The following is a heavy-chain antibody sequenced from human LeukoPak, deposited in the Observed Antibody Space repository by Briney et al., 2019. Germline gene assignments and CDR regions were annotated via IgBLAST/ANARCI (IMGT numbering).Heavy chain of an antibody. D-gene: IGHD2-2*01. J-gene: IGHJ5*02. CDR3: ARTYCSSTSCEGPWFDP. V-gene: IGHV5-51*01. Sequence: PGESLKISCKGSGYSFTSYWIGWVRQMPGKGLEWMGIIYPGDSDTRYSPSFQGQVTISADKSISTAYLQWSSLKASDTAMYYCARTYCSSTSCEGPWFDPWGQGTLVTVSS. CDR1: GYSFTSYW. CDR2: IYPGDSDT.